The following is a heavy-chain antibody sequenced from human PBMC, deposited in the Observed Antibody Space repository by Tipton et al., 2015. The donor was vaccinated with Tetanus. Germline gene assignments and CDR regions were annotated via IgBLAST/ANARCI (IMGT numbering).Heavy chain of an antibody. Sequence: SLRLSCAASGFTFSSYSMNWVRQAPGKGLEWVSSISSSSSYIYYADSVKGRFTISRDNAKNSLYLQMNSLRAEDTAVYYCARDRGVRIDAFDIWGQGTMVTVSS. CDR2: ISSSSSYI. CDR3: ARDRGVRIDAFDI. CDR1: GFTFSSYS. D-gene: IGHD3-16*01. V-gene: IGHV3-21*01. J-gene: IGHJ3*02.